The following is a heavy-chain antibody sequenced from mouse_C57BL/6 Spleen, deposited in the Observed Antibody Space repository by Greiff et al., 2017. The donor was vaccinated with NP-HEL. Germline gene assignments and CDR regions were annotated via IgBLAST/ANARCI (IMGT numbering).Heavy chain of an antibody. CDR3: ARGDSSNYAMDY. Sequence: VQLQQSGAELVKPGTSVKLSCKASGYTFTSYWMHWVKQRPGQGLEWIGVIDPSDSYTNYNQKFKGKATLTVDTSSSTAYMQLSSLTSEDSAVYYCARGDSSNYAMDYWGQGTSVTVSS. J-gene: IGHJ4*01. CDR2: IDPSDSYT. V-gene: IGHV1-59*01. CDR1: GYTFTSYW. D-gene: IGHD2-10*02.